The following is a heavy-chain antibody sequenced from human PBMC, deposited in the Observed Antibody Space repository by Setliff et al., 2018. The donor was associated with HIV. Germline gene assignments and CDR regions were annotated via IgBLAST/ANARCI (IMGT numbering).Heavy chain of an antibody. D-gene: IGHD6-13*01. CDR3: ARERAALHYFDY. V-gene: IGHV4-39*07. CDR1: GGSISNGGYY. J-gene: IGHJ4*02. Sequence: PSETLSLTCTVSGGSISNGGYYWGWIRQPPGQRLEWIGSIFYSGTTYYNPSLKSRVTISVHTSKNQFSLKLSSVTAADTAFYFCARERAALHYFDYWGRGTLVTVSS. CDR2: IFYSGTT.